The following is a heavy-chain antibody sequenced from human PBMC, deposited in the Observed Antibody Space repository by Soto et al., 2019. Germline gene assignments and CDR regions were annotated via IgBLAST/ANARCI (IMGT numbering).Heavy chain of an antibody. Sequence: QVQLVQSGAEVKEPGSSVKVSCKASGGTFDDFIMNWVRQTPGQGLEWMGGIVPMFGTATYAEKFKGRVTISATGSTRTAYTELRSLRSEDTAVHYCPRNGTYRRSLSQYLGMDVWGEGTTVTVS. J-gene: IGHJ6*02. CDR1: GGTFDDFI. CDR2: IVPMFGTA. D-gene: IGHD2-2*01. V-gene: IGHV1-69*01. CDR3: PRNGTYRRSLSQYLGMDV.